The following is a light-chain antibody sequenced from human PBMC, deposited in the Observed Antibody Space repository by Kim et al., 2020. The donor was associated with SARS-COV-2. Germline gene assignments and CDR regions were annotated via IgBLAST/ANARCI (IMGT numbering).Light chain of an antibody. CDR2: RNN. CDR1: NNQVGNQG. V-gene: IGLV10-54*04. CDR3: SAWDSSLSAWV. Sequence: HTPTLTRPGKNNQVGNQGAAWLQQHQGQPPKLLSYRNNNRPSGISERFSASRSGDTATLTITGLQPEDETDYYCSAWDSSLSAWVFGGGTQLTVL. J-gene: IGLJ3*02.